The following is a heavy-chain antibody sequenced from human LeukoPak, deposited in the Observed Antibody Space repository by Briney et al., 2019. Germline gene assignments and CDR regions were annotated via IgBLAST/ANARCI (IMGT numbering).Heavy chain of an antibody. V-gene: IGHV1-8*01. CDR3: ARGGYSSSSYYFDY. Sequence: WISAYNGNTNYAQKFQGRVTMTRNTSISTAYMELSSLRSEDTAVYYCARGGYSSSSYYFDYWGQGTLVTVSS. J-gene: IGHJ4*02. D-gene: IGHD6-6*01. CDR2: ISAYNGNT.